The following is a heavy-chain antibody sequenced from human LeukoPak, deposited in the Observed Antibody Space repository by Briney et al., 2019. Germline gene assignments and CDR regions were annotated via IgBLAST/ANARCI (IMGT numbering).Heavy chain of an antibody. D-gene: IGHD5-24*01. V-gene: IGHV4-4*02. CDR1: GGSISSSNW. J-gene: IGHJ4*02. CDR3: ARVREMATILFDY. Sequence: SETLSLTCAVSGGSISSSNWWSWVRQPPGKGLEWIGEIYHSGSTNYNPSLKSRVTISVDKSKNQFPLKLSSVTAADTAVYYCARVREMATILFDYWGQGTLVTVSS. CDR2: IYHSGST.